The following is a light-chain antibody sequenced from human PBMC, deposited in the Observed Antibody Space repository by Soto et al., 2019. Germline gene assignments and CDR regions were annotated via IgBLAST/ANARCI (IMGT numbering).Light chain of an antibody. CDR1: QVISSW. V-gene: IGKV1D-16*01. J-gene: IGKJ2*01. Sequence: DIQMTQAPSFVSAFVGDRVTITCRASQVISSWLAWYQQKPGKAPKLLIYAASSLQSGVPSRFSGSESGTDFTLTISSLQPDDFATYYCHQYNIYPYTFGQGTKLDIK. CDR3: HQYNIYPYT. CDR2: AAS.